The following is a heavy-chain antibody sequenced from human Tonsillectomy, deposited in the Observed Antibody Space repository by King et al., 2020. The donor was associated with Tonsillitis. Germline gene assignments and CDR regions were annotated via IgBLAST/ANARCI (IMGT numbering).Heavy chain of an antibody. Sequence: QLQESGPGLVKPSQTLSLTCSVSGYSTTTSYSWAWIRQPPGKGLEWLGSLHHSGSTYYNPSLKGRFTMSMDTSKNQFSLRLSSLTAADTATYYCARDVYDSTVMELPPSFDLWGRGTLVTVSS. V-gene: IGHV4-38-2*02. CDR3: ARDVYDSTVMELPPSFDL. CDR2: LHHSGST. D-gene: IGHD4-17*01. J-gene: IGHJ2*01. CDR1: GYSTTTSYS.